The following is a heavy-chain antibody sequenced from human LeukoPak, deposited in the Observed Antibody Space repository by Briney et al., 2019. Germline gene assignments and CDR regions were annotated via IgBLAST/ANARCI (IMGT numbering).Heavy chain of an antibody. V-gene: IGHV3-23*01. CDR1: GFSFRSHG. D-gene: IGHD3-16*01. J-gene: IGHJ1*01. CDR3: AKDDDWGRFNH. Sequence: GGSLRLSCAASGFSFRSHGMNWVRQAPGKGLEWVSGISPRGDITYYKDSVRGRFTISRDNVKNTVSLQLNSLRAEDTAMYYCAKDDDWGRFNHWGQGTLVTVSS. CDR2: ISPRGDIT.